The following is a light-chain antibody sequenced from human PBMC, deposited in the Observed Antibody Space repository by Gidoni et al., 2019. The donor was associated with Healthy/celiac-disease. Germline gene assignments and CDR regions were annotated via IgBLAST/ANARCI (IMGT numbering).Light chain of an antibody. CDR1: QSISSY. CDR3: QQSYSTGCWT. CDR2: AAS. J-gene: IGKJ1*01. V-gene: IGKV1-39*01. Sequence: DIQMTQSPSSLSASVGDRVTITCRASQSISSYLNWYQQKPGKAPKLLIYAASSLQSGVPSRFSGSGSGTDFTLTISSLQPEDFATYYCQQSYSTGCWTFGQGTKVEIK.